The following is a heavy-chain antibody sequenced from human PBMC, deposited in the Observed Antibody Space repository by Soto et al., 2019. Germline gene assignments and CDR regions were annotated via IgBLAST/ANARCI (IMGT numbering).Heavy chain of an antibody. D-gene: IGHD2-2*01. CDR1: GFTFGDYA. V-gene: IGHV3-49*03. J-gene: IGHJ6*02. CDR2: IRSKAYGGTT. Sequence: GGSLRLSCTASGFTFGDYAMSWFRQAPGKGLEWVGFIRSKAYGGTTEYAASVKGRFTISRDDSKSIAYLQMNSLKTEDTAVYYCTRGGIVVVPAAMGYYYYGMDVWGQGTTVTVSS. CDR3: TRGGIVVVPAAMGYYYYGMDV.